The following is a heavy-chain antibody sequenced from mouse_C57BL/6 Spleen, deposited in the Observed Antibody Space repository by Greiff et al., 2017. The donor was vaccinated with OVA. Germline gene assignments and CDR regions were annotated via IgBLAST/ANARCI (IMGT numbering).Heavy chain of an antibody. D-gene: IGHD2-4*01. CDR1: GYTFTSYW. V-gene: IGHV1-64*01. CDR3: AREDYGGAWFAY. CDR2: IHPNSGST. J-gene: IGHJ3*01. Sequence: VKLQQPGAELVKPGASVKLSCKASGYTFTSYWMHWVKQRPGQGLEWIGMIHPNSGSTNYNEKFKSKATLTVDKSSSTAYMQLSSLTSEDSAVYYCAREDYGGAWFAYWGQGTLVTVSA.